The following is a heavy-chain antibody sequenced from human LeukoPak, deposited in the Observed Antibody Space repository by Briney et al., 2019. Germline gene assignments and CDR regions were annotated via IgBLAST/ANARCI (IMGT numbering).Heavy chain of an antibody. D-gene: IGHD3-16*01. CDR3: ARRAGAYTHPYDY. CDR2: ISYDGSNK. CDR1: GFTFNSYA. V-gene: IGHV3-30*14. J-gene: IGHJ4*02. Sequence: PGGSLRLSCAASGFTFNSYAMHWVRQAPGKGLEWVAVISYDGSNKYYADSVKGRFTISRDNSKNTLYLQMNSLRAEDTAVYYCARRAGAYTHPYDYWGQETLVTVSS.